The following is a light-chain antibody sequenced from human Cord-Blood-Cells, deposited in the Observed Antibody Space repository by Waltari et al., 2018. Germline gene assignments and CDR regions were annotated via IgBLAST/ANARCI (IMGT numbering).Light chain of an antibody. Sequence: EIVLTQSLGTLSLSTGDRATLSCRASQSVNSSYLAWYQQKPGQAPRLLIYGASSRATGIPDRFSGSGSGTDFTLTISRLEPEDVAVYYCQQYGSSPPTFGPGTKVDIK. CDR1: QSVNSSY. V-gene: IGKV3-20*01. J-gene: IGKJ3*01. CDR3: QQYGSSPPT. CDR2: GAS.